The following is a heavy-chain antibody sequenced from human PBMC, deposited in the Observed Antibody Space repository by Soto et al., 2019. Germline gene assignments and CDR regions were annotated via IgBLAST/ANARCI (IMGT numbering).Heavy chain of an antibody. Sequence: PSETLSVTSRVSGYSMSNGYYLSWIWQCPGKGLEWIGTIYHSGTTYYNPSLKSRVIMSIDTSKNHFSLNGNSVTAADTAVYYFVRDRYRYGSEAAKWCQGTLVTVS. D-gene: IGHD5-18*01. CDR3: VRDRYRYGSEAAK. V-gene: IGHV4-38-2*02. J-gene: IGHJ4*02. CDR2: IYHSGTT. CDR1: GYSMSNGYY.